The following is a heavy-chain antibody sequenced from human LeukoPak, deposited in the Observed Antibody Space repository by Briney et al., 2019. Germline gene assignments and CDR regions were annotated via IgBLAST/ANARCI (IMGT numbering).Heavy chain of an antibody. CDR2: IYYSGST. Sequence: SETLSLTCTVSGGSISSGDYYWSWIRQPPGKGLEWIGYIYYSGSTYYKPSLKSRVTISVDTSKNQFYLKLSSVTAADTAVYYCDRATKYYYDSSGYYSGGYFDYWGQGTLVTVSS. D-gene: IGHD3-22*01. CDR1: GGSISSGDYY. V-gene: IGHV4-30-4*01. CDR3: DRATKYYYDSSGYYSGGYFDY. J-gene: IGHJ4*02.